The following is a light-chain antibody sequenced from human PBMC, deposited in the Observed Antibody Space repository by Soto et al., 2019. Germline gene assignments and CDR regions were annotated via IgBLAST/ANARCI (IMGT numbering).Light chain of an antibody. CDR3: QQYNNWPPVLT. CDR1: QSVNIY. J-gene: IGKJ4*01. Sequence: EIVLTQSPATLSLSPGERSTLSFRSIQSVNIYLACYQQKPGQAPRLLIYGASTRATGIPARFSGSGSGTEFTLTISSLQSEDFAVYYCQQYNNWPPVLTFGGGTKVDIK. CDR2: GAS. V-gene: IGKV3-15*01.